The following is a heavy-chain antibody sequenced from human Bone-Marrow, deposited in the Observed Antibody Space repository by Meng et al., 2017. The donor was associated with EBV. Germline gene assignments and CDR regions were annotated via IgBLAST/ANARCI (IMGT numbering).Heavy chain of an antibody. CDR1: GGTFSSYA. J-gene: IGHJ4*02. Sequence: QVQLVQPGAGVKRPGSSVKASCKSPGGTFSSYAVSWVRQAPGQGLEWMGGLIPKSGVPYFARKFQGRLTITADESTSTHYMDLTSLRSDDTAVYYCASESGRGFTPDYWGRGTLVTVSS. CDR3: ASESGRGFTPDY. V-gene: IGHV1-69*01. CDR2: LIPKSGVP. D-gene: IGHD3-10*01.